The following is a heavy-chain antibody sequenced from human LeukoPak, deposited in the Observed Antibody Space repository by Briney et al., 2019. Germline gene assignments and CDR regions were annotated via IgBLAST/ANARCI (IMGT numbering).Heavy chain of an antibody. J-gene: IGHJ4*02. CDR3: ARGDYDFWSGYPFDY. V-gene: IGHV1-2*07. Sequence: AASVKVSCKASGYTFTVYYMHWVRQAPGQGLEWIGWINLNIGGTNYAHKFQGRVTMTRDTSISTAYMELSRLRSDDTAVYYCARGDYDFWSGYPFDYWGQGTLVTVSS. D-gene: IGHD3-3*01. CDR1: GYTFTVYY. CDR2: INLNIGGT.